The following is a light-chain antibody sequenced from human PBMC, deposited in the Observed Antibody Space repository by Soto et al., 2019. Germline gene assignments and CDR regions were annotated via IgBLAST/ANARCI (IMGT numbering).Light chain of an antibody. CDR3: CSYAGSSTWV. V-gene: IGLV2-23*02. Sequence: QSVLTQPASVSGSPGPSITISCTGTSGDVGSYNLVSWYQQHPGKAPKLMIYEVSKRPSGVSNRFSGSKSGNTASLTISGLQAEDEADYYCCSYAGSSTWVFGGGTQLTVL. J-gene: IGLJ3*02. CDR1: SGDVGSYNL. CDR2: EVS.